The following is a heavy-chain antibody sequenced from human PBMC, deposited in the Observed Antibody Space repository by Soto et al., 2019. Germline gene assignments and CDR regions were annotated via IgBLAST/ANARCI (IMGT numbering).Heavy chain of an antibody. Sequence: GGSLRLSCVASGFTFSHHDMSWVRQAPGKGLEWVSAISGSGDRTHYADSVKGRFTISRDNSKNMLSLQMNSLRAEDTAVYGGGKGRSSASSFGYWEQGTLFSIAS. V-gene: IGHV3-23*01. J-gene: IGHJ4*02. CDR1: GFTFSHHD. CDR3: GKGRSSASSFGY. CDR2: ISGSGDRT. D-gene: IGHD3-22*01.